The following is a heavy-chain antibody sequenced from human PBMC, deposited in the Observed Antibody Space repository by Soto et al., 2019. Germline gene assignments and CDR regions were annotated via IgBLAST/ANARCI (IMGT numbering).Heavy chain of an antibody. J-gene: IGHJ6*02. CDR2: IDPSDSYT. CDR1: GDSFTSYW. V-gene: IGHV5-10-1*01. D-gene: IGHD6-19*01. CDR3: ARGRIAVAGTDYGMDV. Sequence: PGGSLNSSCKESGDSFTSYWISCVRQMPVKGLEWMGRIDPSDSYTNYSPSFQGHVTISADKSISTAYLQWSSLKASDTAMYYCARGRIAVAGTDYGMDVWGQGTTVTVSS.